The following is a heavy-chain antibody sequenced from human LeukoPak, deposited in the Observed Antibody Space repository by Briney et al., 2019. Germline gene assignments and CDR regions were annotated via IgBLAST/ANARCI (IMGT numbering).Heavy chain of an antibody. D-gene: IGHD2-8*01. Sequence: PSETLSLTCTVSGGSISSYYWSWIRQPPGKGREWIGYIYDSGSTYYNPSLKSRVTISVDTSNNHFSLRLSSVTAADTAVYYCARQMYLGGMDVWGQGTTVTVSS. CDR1: GGSISSYY. CDR2: IYDSGST. CDR3: ARQMYLGGMDV. J-gene: IGHJ6*02. V-gene: IGHV4-59*08.